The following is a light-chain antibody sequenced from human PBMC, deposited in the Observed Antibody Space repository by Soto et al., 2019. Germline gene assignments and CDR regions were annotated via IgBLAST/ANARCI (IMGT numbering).Light chain of an antibody. Sequence: IQLTQSPSTLSASAGDRVTIPCRASQSLXSRFAWYQRKPGKAPKVLXAYASSLHRGGPSRLSGSGSVTEFTLTISSLHPYDFANYYFQQYKTDSWTFGQGTKVDIK. CDR2: YAS. CDR3: QQYKTDSWT. V-gene: IGKV1-5*01. J-gene: IGKJ1*01. CDR1: QSLXSR.